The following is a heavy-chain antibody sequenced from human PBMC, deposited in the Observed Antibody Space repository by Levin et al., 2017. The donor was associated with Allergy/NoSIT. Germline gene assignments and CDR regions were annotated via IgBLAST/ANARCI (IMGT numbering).Heavy chain of an antibody. CDR3: ATGRELLFGS. CDR1: GGSISDYF. J-gene: IGHJ4*02. V-gene: IGHV4-34*01. Sequence: SETLSLTCAVYGGSISDYFWSWIRQPPGKGLEWIGEISHSGSTNYNPSLKSRVTISVDTSKNQFSLKLRAVTAADTAVYYCATGRELLFGSWGQGTLVTVSS. CDR2: ISHSGST. D-gene: IGHD1-26*01.